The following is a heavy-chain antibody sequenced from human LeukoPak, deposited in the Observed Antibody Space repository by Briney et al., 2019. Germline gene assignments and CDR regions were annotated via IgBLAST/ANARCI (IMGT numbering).Heavy chain of an antibody. V-gene: IGHV4-59*01. CDR3: ARLYGSSWGYFDY. Sequence: PSETLSLTCTVSGGSISGYYWSWVRQPPGKGLEWIGYVYNTGGTNYNPSLKSRVNISIETSKNQFSLKVRSVTAADTAVYYCARLYGSSWGYFDYWGQGTLVTVSS. CDR1: GGSISGYY. D-gene: IGHD6-13*01. J-gene: IGHJ4*02. CDR2: VYNTGGT.